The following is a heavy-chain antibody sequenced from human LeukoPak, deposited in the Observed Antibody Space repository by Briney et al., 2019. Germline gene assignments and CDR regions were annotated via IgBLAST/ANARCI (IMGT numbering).Heavy chain of an antibody. CDR3: ASGCGALWFDY. Sequence: PSQTLSLTCTVSGGSISSGSYYWSWIRQPAGKGLEWIGRVYTSGSTNYNPSLKSRVTISVDTSKNQFSLKLSSVTAADTAVYYCASGCGALWFDYWGQGTLVTVSS. D-gene: IGHD3-10*01. V-gene: IGHV4-61*02. CDR1: GGSISSGSYY. J-gene: IGHJ4*02. CDR2: VYTSGST.